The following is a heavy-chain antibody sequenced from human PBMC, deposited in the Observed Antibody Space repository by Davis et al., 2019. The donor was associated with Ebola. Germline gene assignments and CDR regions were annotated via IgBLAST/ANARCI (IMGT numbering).Heavy chain of an antibody. CDR1: GFTFSTCA. CDR2: ICPDGRSQ. J-gene: IGHJ4*02. CDR3: ASGPSDYYSLPPQDY. V-gene: IGHV3-33*01. Sequence: GESLKISCAASGFTFSTCAMHWVRQAPGKGLEWVALICPDGRSQNYAESVQGRFSISRDNSKSSLYLQMNTLQVEDTAVYYCASGPSDYYSLPPQDYWGQGTRVTVSS. D-gene: IGHD3-10*01.